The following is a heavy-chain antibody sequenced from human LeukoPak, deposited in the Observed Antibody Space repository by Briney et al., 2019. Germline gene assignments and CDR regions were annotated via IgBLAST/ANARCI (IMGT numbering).Heavy chain of an antibody. J-gene: IGHJ4*02. CDR2: ISYDGSNK. D-gene: IGHD1-26*01. Sequence: GGSLRLSCAASGFTFSSYGMHWVRQAPGKGLEWVAVISYDGSNKYYADSVKGRLTISRDNSKNTLYLQMNSLRVEDTAVYYCARAYAGSYSGGDYWGQGTLVTVSS. V-gene: IGHV3-30*03. CDR3: ARAYAGSYSGGDY. CDR1: GFTFSSYG.